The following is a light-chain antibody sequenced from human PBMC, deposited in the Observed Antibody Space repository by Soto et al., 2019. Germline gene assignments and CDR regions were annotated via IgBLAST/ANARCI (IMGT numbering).Light chain of an antibody. Sequence: EIVLTQSPGTLSLSPGGRATLSCRASQSVSSSYLAWYQQKPGQAPRLLIYGASSRATGIPDRFSGSGSGTDFTLTISRLEPEDFAVYYCQQYGSAPSTFGHGTKVEIK. CDR2: GAS. V-gene: IGKV3-20*01. J-gene: IGKJ1*01. CDR3: QQYGSAPST. CDR1: QSVSSSY.